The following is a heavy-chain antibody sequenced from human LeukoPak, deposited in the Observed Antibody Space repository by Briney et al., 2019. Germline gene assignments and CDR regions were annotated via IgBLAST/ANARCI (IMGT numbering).Heavy chain of an antibody. D-gene: IGHD3-10*01. CDR2: IYPGDSDT. CDR3: ARLGHMVRGARGAFDI. V-gene: IGHV5-51*01. J-gene: IGHJ3*02. CDR1: GYSFTSYW. Sequence: GESLKISCKGSGYSFTSYWIGWVRQMPGKGLEWMGIIYPGDSDTRYSPSFQGQVTISADKSISTAYLQWSSLKASDTAMYYCARLGHMVRGARGAFDIWGQGTMVTVSS.